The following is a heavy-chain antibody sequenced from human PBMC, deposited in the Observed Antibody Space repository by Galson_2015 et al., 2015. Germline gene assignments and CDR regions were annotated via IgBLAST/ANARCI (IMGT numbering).Heavy chain of an antibody. V-gene: IGHV3-23*01. D-gene: IGHD5-12*01. Sequence: SLRLSCAASGFTFSSHAMSWVRQAPGKGLEWVSAISASGSSTYYADSVKGRFTISRDDSKSTLYLQMNSLRAEDTAVYYCAKEPNPYSGYDYLDYWGQGTLVTVSS. CDR2: ISASGSST. J-gene: IGHJ4*02. CDR3: AKEPNPYSGYDYLDY. CDR1: GFTFSSHA.